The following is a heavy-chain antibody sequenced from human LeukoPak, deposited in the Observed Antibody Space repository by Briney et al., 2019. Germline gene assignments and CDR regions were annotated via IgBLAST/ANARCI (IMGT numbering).Heavy chain of an antibody. J-gene: IGHJ6*04. CDR1: GGTFSSYA. D-gene: IGHD2-2*01. CDR2: IIPIFGTA. Sequence: SVKVSCKASGGTFSSYAISWVRQAPGQGLEWMGGIIPIFGTANHAQKFQGRVTITADESTSTAYMELSSPRSEDTAVYYCATGYCSSTSCYADYYYGMDVWGKGTTVTVSS. V-gene: IGHV1-69*13. CDR3: ATGYCSSTSCYADYYYGMDV.